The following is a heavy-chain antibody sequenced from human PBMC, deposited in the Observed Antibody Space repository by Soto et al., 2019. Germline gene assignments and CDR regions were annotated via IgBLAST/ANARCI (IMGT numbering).Heavy chain of an antibody. CDR2: ISGSGGST. V-gene: IGHV3-23*01. CDR1: GFTFSSYA. CDR3: AKDYYGSGSYYPNYYYYYGMDV. D-gene: IGHD3-10*01. Sequence: GGSLRLSCAASGFTFSSYAMSWVRQAPGKGLEWVSAISGSGGSTYYADSVKGRFTISRDNSKNTLYLQMNSLRAEDTAVYYCAKDYYGSGSYYPNYYYYYGMDVWGQGTTVTVSS. J-gene: IGHJ6*02.